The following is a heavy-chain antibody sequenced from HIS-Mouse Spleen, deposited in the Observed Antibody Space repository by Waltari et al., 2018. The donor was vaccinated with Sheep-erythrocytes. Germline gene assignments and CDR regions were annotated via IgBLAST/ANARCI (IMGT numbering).Heavy chain of an antibody. CDR3: ARVSAGELKYYFDY. Sequence: QVQLVESGGGVVQPGRSLRLSCAASGFTFSSYALHWVRQAPGKGRGCGAVKSYDVSNKYYADAGKGRFTISRDNSKNTLYLQMNSLRAEDTAVYYCARVSAGELKYYFDYWGQGTLVTVSS. J-gene: IGHJ4*02. D-gene: IGHD1-26*01. CDR1: GFTFSSYA. V-gene: IGHV3-30*04. CDR2: KSYDVSNK.